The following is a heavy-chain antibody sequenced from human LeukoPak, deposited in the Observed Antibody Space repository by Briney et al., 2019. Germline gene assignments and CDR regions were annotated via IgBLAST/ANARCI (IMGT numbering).Heavy chain of an antibody. CDR2: IWYDGSNK. J-gene: IGHJ4*02. Sequence: GRSLRLSCAASGFTFSSYGTHWVRQAPGKGLEWVAVIWYDGSNKYYADSVKGRFTISRDNSKNTLYLQMNSLRAEDTAVYYCARESLPAATPLDYWGQGTLVTVSS. CDR3: ARESLPAATPLDY. V-gene: IGHV3-33*01. CDR1: GFTFSSYG. D-gene: IGHD2-2*01.